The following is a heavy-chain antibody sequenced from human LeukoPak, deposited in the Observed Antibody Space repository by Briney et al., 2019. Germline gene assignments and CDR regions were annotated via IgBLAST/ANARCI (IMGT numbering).Heavy chain of an antibody. J-gene: IGHJ6*02. CDR2: IYYSGST. V-gene: IGHV4-59*08. CDR1: GGSISSYY. CDR3: ASSVVVPAARFGYYYYGMDV. Sequence: PSETLSLTCTVSGGSISSYYWSWIRQPPGKGLEWIGYIYYSGSTNYNPSLKSRVTISVDTSKNQFSLKLSSVTAADTAVYYCASSVVVPAARFGYYYYGMDVWGQGTTVTVSS. D-gene: IGHD2-2*01.